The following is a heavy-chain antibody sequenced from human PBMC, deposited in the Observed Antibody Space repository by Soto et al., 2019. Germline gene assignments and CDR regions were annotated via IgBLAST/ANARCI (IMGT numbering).Heavy chain of an antibody. V-gene: IGHV1-18*01. CDR2: ISAYNGNT. Sequence: XPVKGSCKASGYTFTSYGISWVRQSPGQGLEWMGWISAYNGNTNYAQKLQGRVTMTTDTSTSTAYMELRSLRSDDTAVYYCERESSSSSDWFDPWGQRTLVTVSS. CDR3: ERESSSSSDWFDP. D-gene: IGHD6-6*01. CDR1: GYTFTSYG. J-gene: IGHJ5*02.